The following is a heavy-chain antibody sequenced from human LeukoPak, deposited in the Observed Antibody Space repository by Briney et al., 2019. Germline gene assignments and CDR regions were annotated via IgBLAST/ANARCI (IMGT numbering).Heavy chain of an antibody. Sequence: PGGSLRLSCAASGFTFSSYSVNWVRQAPGKGLEWVSYISSSSSTIYYADSVKGRFTVSRDNAKNSLYLQMNSLRDGDTAVYYCARGVGANGSYFFDCWGQGTLVTVSS. CDR3: ARGVGANGSYFFDC. CDR1: GFTFSSYS. D-gene: IGHD1-26*01. J-gene: IGHJ4*02. CDR2: ISSSSSTI. V-gene: IGHV3-48*02.